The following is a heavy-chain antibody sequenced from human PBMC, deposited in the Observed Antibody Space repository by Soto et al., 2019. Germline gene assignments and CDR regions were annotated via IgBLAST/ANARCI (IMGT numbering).Heavy chain of an antibody. CDR2: ISSSSSYI. CDR3: ARDSSSWKEYYYYMDV. CDR1: GFTFSSYS. J-gene: IGHJ6*03. V-gene: IGHV3-21*01. D-gene: IGHD6-13*01. Sequence: EVQLVESGGGLVKPGGSLRLSCAASGFTFSSYSMNWVRQAPGKGLEWVSSISSSSSYIYYADSVKGRFTISRENAKNSLYLQMNSLRAEDTAVYYCARDSSSWKEYYYYMDVWGKGTTVTVSS.